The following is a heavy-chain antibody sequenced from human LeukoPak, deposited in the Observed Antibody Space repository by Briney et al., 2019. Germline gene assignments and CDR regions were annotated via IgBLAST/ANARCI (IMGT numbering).Heavy chain of an antibody. J-gene: IGHJ4*02. V-gene: IGHV3-11*01. CDR1: GFTFSDYY. CDR3: AREYYYDSSGYYYGY. CDR2: ISSSGSTI. Sequence: PGGSLRLSCAASGFTFSDYYMSWIRQAPGKGLEWVSYISSSGSTIYYADSVKGRFTISRDNAKYSLYLPMNSLRAEDTYVYDCAREYYYDSSGYYYGYWGQGTLVTVSS. D-gene: IGHD3-22*01.